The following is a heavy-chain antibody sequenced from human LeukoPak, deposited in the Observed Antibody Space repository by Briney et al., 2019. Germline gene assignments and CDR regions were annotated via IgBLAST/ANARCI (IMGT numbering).Heavy chain of an antibody. CDR3: ASSRGYYSYFDY. J-gene: IGHJ4*02. CDR1: GYTFTGYC. Sequence: ASVKVSCKASGYTFTGYCMHWVRQAPGQGLEWMGRINPNSGGTNYAQKFQGRVTMTRDTSISTAYMELSRLRSDDTAVYYCASSRGYYSYFDYWGQGTLVTVSS. CDR2: INPNSGGT. D-gene: IGHD3-22*01. V-gene: IGHV1-2*06.